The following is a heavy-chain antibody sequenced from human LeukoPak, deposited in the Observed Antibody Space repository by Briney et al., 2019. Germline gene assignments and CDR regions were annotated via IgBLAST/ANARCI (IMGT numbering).Heavy chain of an antibody. CDR3: ARYGVSSGWYEDTYYFDY. Sequence: GASVKVSCKASGYTFTGYYMHWVRQAPGQGLEWMGWINPNSGGTNYAQKFQGRVTMTRDTSISTAYMELSRLRSDDTAVYYCARYGVSSGWYEDTYYFDYWGQGTLVTVSS. CDR1: GYTFTGYY. D-gene: IGHD6-19*01. CDR2: INPNSGGT. J-gene: IGHJ4*02. V-gene: IGHV1-2*02.